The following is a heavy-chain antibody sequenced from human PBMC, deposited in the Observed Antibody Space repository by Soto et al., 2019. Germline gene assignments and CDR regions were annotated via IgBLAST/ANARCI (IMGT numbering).Heavy chain of an antibody. CDR1: GYTFTSYG. D-gene: IGHD3-10*01. Sequence: QVQLVQSGAEVKKPGASVKVSCKASGYTFTSYGISWVRQAPGQGLEWMGWISAYNGNTNYAQKLQGRVTMTTDTSASTAYMERRSLRSDDTAVYYCARDHLQGVTMVRGPDGVDYWGQGTLVTVSS. CDR3: ARDHLQGVTMVRGPDGVDY. J-gene: IGHJ4*02. CDR2: ISAYNGNT. V-gene: IGHV1-18*01.